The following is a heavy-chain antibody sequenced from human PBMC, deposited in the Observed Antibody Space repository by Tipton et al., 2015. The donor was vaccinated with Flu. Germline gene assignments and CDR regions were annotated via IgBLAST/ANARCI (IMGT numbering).Heavy chain of an antibody. CDR3: AGGSGWLITD. CDR2: IKQDASEK. Sequence: SLRLSCAASGFRFNTFWMNWVRRAPGKGLEWVAIIKQDASEKLYVDSVGGRFTISRDNAKNSLSLQMDSLRGDDTAVYYCAGGSGWLITDWGQGTLVTVSS. D-gene: IGHD6-19*01. CDR1: GFRFNTFW. V-gene: IGHV3-7*01. J-gene: IGHJ4*02.